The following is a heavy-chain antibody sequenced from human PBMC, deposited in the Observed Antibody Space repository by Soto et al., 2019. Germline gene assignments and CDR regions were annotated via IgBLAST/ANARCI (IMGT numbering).Heavy chain of an antibody. CDR2: IYPGDSDT. CDR3: ARLPACSGGSCYYFDY. Sequence: PGESLKISCKGSGYSFTSYWIGWVRQMPGKGLEWMGIIYPGDSDTRYSPSFQGQVTISADKSISTAYLQWSSLKASDTAMYYCARLPACSGGSCYYFDYWGQGTLVTVSS. V-gene: IGHV5-51*01. CDR1: GYSFTSYW. J-gene: IGHJ4*02. D-gene: IGHD2-15*01.